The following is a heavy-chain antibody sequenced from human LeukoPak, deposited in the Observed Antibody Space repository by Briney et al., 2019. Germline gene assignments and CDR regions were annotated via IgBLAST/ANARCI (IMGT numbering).Heavy chain of an antibody. CDR2: INPNSGGT. CDR1: GYAFTGYY. D-gene: IGHD6-19*01. J-gene: IGHJ4*02. V-gene: IGHV1-2*02. CDR3: ARVKGIAVAGPDFDY. Sequence: ASVKVSCKASGYAFTGYYMHWVRQAPGQGLEWMGWINPNSGGTNYAQKFQGRVTMTRDTSISTAYMELSRLRSDDTAVYYCARVKGIAVAGPDFDYWGQGTQVTVSS.